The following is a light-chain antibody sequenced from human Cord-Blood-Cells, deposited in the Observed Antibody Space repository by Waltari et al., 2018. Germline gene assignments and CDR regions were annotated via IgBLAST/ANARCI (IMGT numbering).Light chain of an antibody. Sequence: QLVLTQSPSASASLGASVKLTCTLSSGHSSYAIAWHQQQPEKGPRYLMKLNSDGSHSKGDGSPDRFSGSSSGAERYLTISSRQSEDEADYYCQTWGTGILVFGGGTKLTVL. V-gene: IGLV4-69*01. J-gene: IGLJ2*01. CDR1: SGHSSYA. CDR3: QTWGTGILV. CDR2: LNSDGSH.